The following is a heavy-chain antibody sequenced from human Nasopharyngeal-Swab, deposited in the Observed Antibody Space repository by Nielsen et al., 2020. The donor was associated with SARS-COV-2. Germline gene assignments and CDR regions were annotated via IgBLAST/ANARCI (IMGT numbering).Heavy chain of an antibody. CDR1: GFAFSTYS. Sequence: GGSLRLSCAASGFAFSTYSMNWVRQAPGKEPEWVSSISSSSSYTYYADSVKGRFTISRDNAKNSLYLQMNSLRAEDTAVYYCAGAPKQVWSRDYFDTWGQGMLVTVSS. CDR3: AGAPKQVWSRDYFDT. J-gene: IGHJ4*02. CDR2: ISSSSSYT. V-gene: IGHV3-21*01. D-gene: IGHD5-18*01.